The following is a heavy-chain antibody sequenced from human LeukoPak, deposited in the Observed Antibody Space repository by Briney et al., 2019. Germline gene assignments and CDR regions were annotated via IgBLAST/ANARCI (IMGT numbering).Heavy chain of an antibody. CDR3: AKGEKDFWSGYSIPDFDY. CDR2: IRYDGSNK. D-gene: IGHD3-3*01. V-gene: IGHV3-30*02. J-gene: IGHJ4*02. Sequence: GGSLRLSCAASGFTFSSYGMHWVRQAPGKGLEWVASIRYDGSNKYYADSVKGRFTISRDNSKNTLYLQVNSLRAEDTAVYYCAKGEKDFWSGYSIPDFDYWGQGTLVTVSS. CDR1: GFTFSSYG.